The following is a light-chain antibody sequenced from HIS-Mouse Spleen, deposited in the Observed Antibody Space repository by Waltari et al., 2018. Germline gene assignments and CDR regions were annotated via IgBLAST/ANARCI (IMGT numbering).Light chain of an antibody. V-gene: IGLV3-10*01. CDR1: ALPKKY. CDR3: YSTDSSGNHRV. Sequence: SYELTQPPSVSVSPGQTARITCSGDALPKKYAYWYQQKSGQAPVLVNYEDSKRPSGIPERFSGSRSGTMDTLTISGAQVEDEADYYCYSTDSSGNHRVFGGGTKLTVL. CDR2: EDS. J-gene: IGLJ2*01.